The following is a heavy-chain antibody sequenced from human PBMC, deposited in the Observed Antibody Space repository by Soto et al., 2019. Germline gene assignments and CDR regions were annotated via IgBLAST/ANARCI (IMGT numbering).Heavy chain of an antibody. Sequence: QVQLVESGGGVVQPGRSLRLSCAASGFTFSTYAMHWVRQAPGTGLEWLAVISYEGSTTHYLDSVKGRFTISRDKSKNTLDLQMNSLTADDTAVYYCARGYYDLLTGFSYWYFDLWGRGTLVTVSS. J-gene: IGHJ2*01. CDR1: GFTFSTYA. D-gene: IGHD3-9*01. CDR2: ISYEGSTT. CDR3: ARGYYDLLTGFSYWYFDL. V-gene: IGHV3-30-3*01.